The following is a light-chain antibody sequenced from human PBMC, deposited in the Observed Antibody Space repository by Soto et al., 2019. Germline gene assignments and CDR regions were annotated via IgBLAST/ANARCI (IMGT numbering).Light chain of an antibody. CDR3: QQFNSNSWT. V-gene: IGKV1-5*03. CDR1: QSISTW. Sequence: DIQMTQSPSTLSASVGDRVTITCRASQSISTWVAWYQQKPGKAPKLLIYKASSLQSGVPSRFSGSGSGTEFTLTISSLQPDDFAAYYCQQFNSNSWTFGQGTNVEIK. CDR2: KAS. J-gene: IGKJ1*01.